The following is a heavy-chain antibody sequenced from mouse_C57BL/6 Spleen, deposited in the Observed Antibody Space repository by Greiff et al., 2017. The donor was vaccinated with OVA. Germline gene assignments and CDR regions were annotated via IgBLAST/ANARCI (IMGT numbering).Heavy chain of an antibody. J-gene: IGHJ4*01. Sequence: VQLQQSGPVLVKPGASVKMSCKASGYTFTDYYMNWVKQSHGKSLEWIGVINPYNGGTSYNQKFKGKATLTVDKSSSTAYMELNSLTSEDSAVYYCARRGRLDYYAMDYWGQGTSVTVSS. CDR3: ARRGRLDYYAMDY. V-gene: IGHV1-19*01. CDR2: INPYNGGT. D-gene: IGHD2-2*01. CDR1: GYTFTDYY.